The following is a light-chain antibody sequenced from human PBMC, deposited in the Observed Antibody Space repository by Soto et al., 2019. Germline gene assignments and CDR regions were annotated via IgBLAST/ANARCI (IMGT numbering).Light chain of an antibody. Sequence: QTVVTQEPSLTVSPGGTVTLTCASSTGEVTSGYFPNWIQQKPGQAPRPLIYSTSNKHSWTPARFSGSLLGGKAALTLSGVQPEDEAEYYCLLYLSGQARLFGGGTKVTVL. CDR1: TGEVTSGYF. CDR3: LLYLSGQARL. V-gene: IGLV7-43*01. CDR2: STS. J-gene: IGLJ2*01.